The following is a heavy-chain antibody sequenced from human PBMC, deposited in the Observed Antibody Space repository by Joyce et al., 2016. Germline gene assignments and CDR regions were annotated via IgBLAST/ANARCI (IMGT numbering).Heavy chain of an antibody. V-gene: IGHV3-30*18. Sequence: QVQLVESGGGVVQPGRSLRLSCVASGLTRGNYGVHWVRQARGKGLVWVAVISYDGIYKYYADSVKGRFTISRDNSKNTVFLEMNSLRTEDTAVYYCAKILTATYSSGWFLDYWGQGTLVTVSS. J-gene: IGHJ4*02. CDR2: ISYDGIYK. D-gene: IGHD6-25*01. CDR3: AKILTATYSSGWFLDY. CDR1: GLTRGNYG.